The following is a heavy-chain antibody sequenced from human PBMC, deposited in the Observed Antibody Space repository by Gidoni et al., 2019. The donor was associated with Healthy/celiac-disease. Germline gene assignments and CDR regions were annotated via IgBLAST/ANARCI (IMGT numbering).Heavy chain of an antibody. J-gene: IGHJ4*02. CDR3: ARDIWDDSSGYYPYYFDY. CDR2: ISSSSSYI. V-gene: IGHV3-21*01. D-gene: IGHD3-22*01. CDR1: GFTFSSHS. Sequence: EVQLVESGGGLVKPGGSLRLSCASSGFTFSSHSMNWVRQAPGNGLEWVSSISSSSSYINYADSVKGRFTISRDNAKNSLYLQMNSLRAEDTAVYYCARDIWDDSSGYYPYYFDYWGQGTLVTVSS.